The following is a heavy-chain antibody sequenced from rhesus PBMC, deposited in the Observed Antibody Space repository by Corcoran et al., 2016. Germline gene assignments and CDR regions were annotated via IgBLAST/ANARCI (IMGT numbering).Heavy chain of an antibody. CDR2: INSGGGRT. J-gene: IGHJ4*01. D-gene: IGHD6-25*01. Sequence: EVQLVESGGGLAKPGGSLRLSCAASGFTFSSSWMNWVRQTPGKGMEWISAINSGGGRTYYADSVKGLFTISRDHSKNTLSLQMNSLRAEDTAVYYCAKVGGSWGYWGQGVLVTVSS. CDR1: GFTFSSSW. CDR3: AKVGGSWGY. V-gene: IGHV3S42*01.